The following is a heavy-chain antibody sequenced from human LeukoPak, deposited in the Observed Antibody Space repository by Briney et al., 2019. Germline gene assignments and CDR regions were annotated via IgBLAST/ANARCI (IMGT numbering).Heavy chain of an antibody. Sequence: SVNVSCTASGGTFSSYAISWVRQAPGQGLEWMGGIIPIFGTANYAQTFQGRVTITADESTSTAYMELSSLRSEDTAVYYCARAPLRADIVVVPAATPYYYYYGMDVWGKGTTVTVSS. V-gene: IGHV1-69*13. CDR3: ARAPLRADIVVVPAATPYYYYYGMDV. J-gene: IGHJ6*04. D-gene: IGHD2-2*01. CDR1: GGTFSSYA. CDR2: IIPIFGTA.